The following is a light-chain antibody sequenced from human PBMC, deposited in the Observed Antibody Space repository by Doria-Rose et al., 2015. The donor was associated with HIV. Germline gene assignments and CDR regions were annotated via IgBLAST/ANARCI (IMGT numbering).Light chain of an antibody. V-gene: IGKV4-1*01. CDR1: QSLLYTSKNY. Sequence: DIRLTQSPESLGMSLGERATLNCKSNQSLLYTSKNYLAWYQQKPGQPPKLLIYWASTRQSGVPARVSVSGSGTGFTLTISSLEAEDVAVYYCQQYYDTPSFGPGTTVDIK. CDR3: QQYYDTPS. CDR2: WAS. J-gene: IGKJ3*01.